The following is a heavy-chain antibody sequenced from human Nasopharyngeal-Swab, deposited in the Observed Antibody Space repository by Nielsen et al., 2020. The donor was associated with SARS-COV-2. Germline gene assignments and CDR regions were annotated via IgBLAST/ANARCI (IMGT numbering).Heavy chain of an antibody. CDR2: IYSRGET. Sequence: GESLKISCVVSGFNVISDHLTWVRQAPGKGLEWVAVIYSRGETHYTDSVRGRFTISRDNSKNMVNLQLNSLRAEDTAVYYCARMDFIASRDYWGQGTLVTVSS. CDR1: GFNVISDH. D-gene: IGHD6-13*01. CDR3: ARMDFIASRDY. J-gene: IGHJ4*02. V-gene: IGHV3-53*01.